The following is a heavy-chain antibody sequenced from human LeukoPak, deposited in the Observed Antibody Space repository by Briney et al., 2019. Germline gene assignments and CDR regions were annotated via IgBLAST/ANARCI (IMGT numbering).Heavy chain of an antibody. D-gene: IGHD1-26*01. Sequence: SETLSLTCTVSGGSISRNSDYWGWIRQPPGKGLEWMGSIYYGGSTQYNPSLKSRVTISVDTSKNQFSLKLSSVTAADTAVYYCARDLRGSYFDYWGQGTLVTVSS. CDR3: ARDLRGSYFDY. CDR1: GGSISRNSDY. CDR2: IYYGGST. J-gene: IGHJ4*02. V-gene: IGHV4-39*07.